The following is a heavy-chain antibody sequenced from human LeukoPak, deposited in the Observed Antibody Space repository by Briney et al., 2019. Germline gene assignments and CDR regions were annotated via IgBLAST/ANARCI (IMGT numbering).Heavy chain of an antibody. J-gene: IGHJ4*02. CDR3: ARDLRGYSYGYFDY. V-gene: IGHV1-69*06. CDR2: IIPIFGTA. Sequence: SVKVSCKASGGTFSSYVISWVRQAPGQGLEWMGGIIPIFGTANYAQKFQGRVTITADKSTSTAYMELSSLRSEDTAVYYCARDLRGYSYGYFDYWGQGTLVTVSS. CDR1: GGTFSSYV. D-gene: IGHD5-18*01.